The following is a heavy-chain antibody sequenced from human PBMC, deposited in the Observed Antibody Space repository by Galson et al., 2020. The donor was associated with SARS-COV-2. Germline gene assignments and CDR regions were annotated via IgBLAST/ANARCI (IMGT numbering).Heavy chain of an antibody. CDR1: GFTFDDYA. J-gene: IGHJ4*02. CDR2: ISWNSGSI. V-gene: IGHV3-9*03. Sequence: SCAASGFTFDDYAMHWVRQAPGKGLEWVSGISWNSGSIGYADSVKGRFTISRDNAKNSLYLQMNSLRAEDMALYYCAKDLSDGQTSFDYWGQGTLVTVSS. D-gene: IGHD5-18*01. CDR3: AKDLSDGQTSFDY.